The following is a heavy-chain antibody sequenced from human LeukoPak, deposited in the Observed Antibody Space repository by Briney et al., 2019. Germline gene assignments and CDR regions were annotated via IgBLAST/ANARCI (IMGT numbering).Heavy chain of an antibody. CDR2: IFPGDSHT. D-gene: IGHD6-19*01. J-gene: IGHJ4*02. CDR3: ARQGSSGHPPKF. V-gene: IGHV5-51*01. Sequence: GESLKISCKASGYSFTNYWIGWVRQMPGKGLEWMGIIFPGDSHTRYSPSFQGQVTISADGSIGTAYLQWSSLKASDTAIYYCARQGSSGHPPKFWGQGTQVTVSS. CDR1: GYSFTNYW.